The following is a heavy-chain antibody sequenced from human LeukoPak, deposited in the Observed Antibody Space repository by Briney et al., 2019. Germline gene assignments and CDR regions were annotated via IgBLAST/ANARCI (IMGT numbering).Heavy chain of an antibody. CDR3: AREFYSGSYRRREGADY. CDR2: ISAYNGNT. V-gene: IGHV1-18*01. J-gene: IGHJ4*02. Sequence: ASVKVSCKASGYTFTSYGISWVRQAPGQGLEWMGWISAYNGNTNYAQKLQGRVTMTTDISTSTAYMELRSLRSDDTAVYYCAREFYSGSYRRREGADYWGQGTLVTVSS. CDR1: GYTFTSYG. D-gene: IGHD1-26*01.